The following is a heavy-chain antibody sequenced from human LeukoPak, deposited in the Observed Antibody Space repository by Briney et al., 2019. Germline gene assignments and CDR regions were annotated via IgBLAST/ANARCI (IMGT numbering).Heavy chain of an antibody. V-gene: IGHV3-21*01. CDR3: ARTVPAAYFDY. CDR1: GFTFTSYA. CDR2: ISSSSSYI. J-gene: IGHJ4*02. Sequence: GGSLRLSCAASGFTFTSYAMSWVRQAPGKGLEWVSSISSSSSYIYYADSVKGRFTISRDNAKNSLYLQMNSLRAEDTAVYYCARTVPAAYFDYWGQGTLVTVSS. D-gene: IGHD2-2*01.